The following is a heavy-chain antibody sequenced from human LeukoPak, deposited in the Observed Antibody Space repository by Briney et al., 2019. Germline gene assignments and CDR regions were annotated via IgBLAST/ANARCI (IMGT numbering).Heavy chain of an antibody. CDR2: IYYSGST. CDR1: GGSISSYY. Sequence: SEALSLTCTVSGGSISSYYWSWIRQPPGKGLEWIGYIYYSGSTNYNPSLKSRVTISVDTSKNQFSLKLSSVTAADTAVYYCARIMIVGGLNAFDIWGQGTMVTVSS. J-gene: IGHJ3*02. V-gene: IGHV4-59*01. D-gene: IGHD3-22*01. CDR3: ARIMIVGGLNAFDI.